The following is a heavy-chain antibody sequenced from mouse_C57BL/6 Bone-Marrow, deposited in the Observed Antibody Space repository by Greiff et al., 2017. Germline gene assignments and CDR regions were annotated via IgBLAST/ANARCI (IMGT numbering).Heavy chain of an antibody. J-gene: IGHJ2*01. CDR1: GYTFTSYW. CDR3: ARSDGYYLYYFDY. V-gene: IGHV1-59*01. D-gene: IGHD2-3*01. CDR2: IDPSDSYT. Sequence: QVQLQQSGAELVKPGASVKLSCKASGYTFTSYWMHWVKQRPGQGLEWIGVIDPSDSYTNYNQKFKGKATLTVDTSSSTAYMQLSSLTSEDSAVYYCARSDGYYLYYFDYWGQGTTLTVSS.